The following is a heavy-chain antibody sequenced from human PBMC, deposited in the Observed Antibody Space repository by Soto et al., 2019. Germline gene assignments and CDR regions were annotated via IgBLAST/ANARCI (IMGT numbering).Heavy chain of an antibody. CDR2: IYFNGNT. CDR3: TRQYLGCFDP. Sequence: QVQLQESGPGLVKPSETLSLTCNISGGSVSDTSYYWGWIRQSPVKGLEWIANIYFNGNTYYNPSLNSLVTISLDTSKNQFSLKLTSVSAADTAVYYCTRQYLGCFDPWGQGTLVTVSS. CDR1: GGSVSDTSYY. J-gene: IGHJ5*02. D-gene: IGHD2-2*01. V-gene: IGHV4-39*01.